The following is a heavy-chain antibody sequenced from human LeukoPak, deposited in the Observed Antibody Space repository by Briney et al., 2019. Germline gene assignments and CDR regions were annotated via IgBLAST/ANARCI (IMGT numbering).Heavy chain of an antibody. Sequence: GGSLRLSCAASGFTFSSYAMHWVRKAPGKGLEWVAVISYDGSNKYYADSVKGRFTISRDNSKNTLYLQMNSLRAEDTAVYYCARDHGAYYGSGSYLNWFDPWGQGTLVTVSS. CDR2: ISYDGSNK. CDR1: GFTFSSYA. V-gene: IGHV3-30*01. CDR3: ARDHGAYYGSGSYLNWFDP. D-gene: IGHD3-10*01. J-gene: IGHJ5*02.